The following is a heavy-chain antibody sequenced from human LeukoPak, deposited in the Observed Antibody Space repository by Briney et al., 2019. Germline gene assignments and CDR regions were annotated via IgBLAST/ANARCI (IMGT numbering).Heavy chain of an antibody. J-gene: IGHJ4*02. CDR3: ARVCSGGSCYRSLDY. CDR2: IYSGGST. D-gene: IGHD2-15*01. V-gene: IGHV3-53*01. CDR1: GFTVSSNY. Sequence: GGSLRLSCAASGFTVSSNYMSWVRQAPGKGLEWVSVIYSGGSTYYADSVKGRFTISRDNSKNTLYLQMNSLRAEDTAVYYCARVCSGGSCYRSLDYWGQGTLVTVSS.